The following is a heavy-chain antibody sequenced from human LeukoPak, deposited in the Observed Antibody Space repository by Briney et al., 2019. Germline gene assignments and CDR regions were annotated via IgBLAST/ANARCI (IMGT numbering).Heavy chain of an antibody. CDR1: GYTFTGYY. Sequence: ASVKVSCKASGYTFTGYYMHWVRQAPGQGLEWMGWINPNSGGTNYAQKFQGRVTMTRDTSISTAYMELSRLTFDDAAVYYCTRGGRYWTGRDYWGQGSLVTVSS. J-gene: IGHJ4*02. D-gene: IGHD1-26*01. CDR3: TRGGRYWTGRDY. V-gene: IGHV1-2*02. CDR2: INPNSGGT.